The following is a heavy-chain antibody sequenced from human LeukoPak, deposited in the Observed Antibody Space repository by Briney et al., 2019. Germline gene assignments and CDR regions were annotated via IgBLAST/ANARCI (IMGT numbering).Heavy chain of an antibody. J-gene: IGHJ5*02. CDR3: ARDRAPVTMIRGAPGGLDP. Sequence: PSETLSLTCTVSGGSISSHFWSWIRQPPGKGLEWIGYMFYSGSTNYNPSLKSRVTISVDASKNQFSLKLTSVSAADTAVYYCARDRAPVTMIRGAPGGLDPWGQGTLVTVSS. CDR2: MFYSGST. V-gene: IGHV4-59*11. CDR1: GGSISSHF. D-gene: IGHD3-10*01.